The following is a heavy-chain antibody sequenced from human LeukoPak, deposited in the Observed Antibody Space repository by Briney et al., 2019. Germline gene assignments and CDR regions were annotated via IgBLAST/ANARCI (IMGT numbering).Heavy chain of an antibody. Sequence: GGSLRLSCAASGFTFSSYAMSWVRQAPVKGLEWVSAISGSGGSTYYADSVKGRFTISRDNSKNTLYLQVNSLRAEDTAVYYCAKTPGSSGWYYSLDYWGQGTLVTVSS. CDR2: ISGSGGST. CDR1: GFTFSSYA. V-gene: IGHV3-23*01. D-gene: IGHD6-19*01. J-gene: IGHJ4*02. CDR3: AKTPGSSGWYYSLDY.